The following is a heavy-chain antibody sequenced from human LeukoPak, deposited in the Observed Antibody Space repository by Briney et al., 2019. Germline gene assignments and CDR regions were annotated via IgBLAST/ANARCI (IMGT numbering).Heavy chain of an antibody. V-gene: IGHV4-34*01. J-gene: IGHJ4*02. CDR3: ARVDPYYYDSGPPDY. CDR1: GGSFSGYY. Sequence: SETLSLTCAVYGGSFSGYYWSWIRQPPGKGLEWIGEINHSGSTNYNPSLKSRVTISVDTSKNQFSLKLSSVTAADTAVYYCARVDPYYYDSGPPDYWGQGTLVTVSS. CDR2: INHSGST. D-gene: IGHD3-22*01.